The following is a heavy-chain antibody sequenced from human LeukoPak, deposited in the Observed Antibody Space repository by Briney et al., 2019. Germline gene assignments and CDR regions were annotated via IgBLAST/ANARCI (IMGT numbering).Heavy chain of an antibody. Sequence: GRSLRLSCAASGLTLSSQGMHWVRQAPGKGQEWVAVKWYDGSNKYYADSVKGRFTISRDNSKNTLYLQMSSLRAKDTAVYYCARDIAAAGSRYYYYGMDVWGQGTTVTVSS. D-gene: IGHD6-13*01. J-gene: IGHJ6*02. V-gene: IGHV3-33*01. CDR2: KWYDGSNK. CDR3: ARDIAAAGSRYYYYGMDV. CDR1: GLTLSSQG.